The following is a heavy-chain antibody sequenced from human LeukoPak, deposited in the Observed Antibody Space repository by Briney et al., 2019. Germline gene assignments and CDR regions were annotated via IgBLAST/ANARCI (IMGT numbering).Heavy chain of an antibody. Sequence: SETLSLTCTVSGGSISSYYWGWIRQPPGKGLEWIGSIYYSGSTYYNPSLKSRVTISVDTSKNQFSLKLSSVTAADTAVYYCAAAADLEFDYWGQGTLVTVSS. V-gene: IGHV4-39*01. CDR2: IYYSGST. J-gene: IGHJ4*02. CDR3: AAAADLEFDY. CDR1: GGSISSYY. D-gene: IGHD6-13*01.